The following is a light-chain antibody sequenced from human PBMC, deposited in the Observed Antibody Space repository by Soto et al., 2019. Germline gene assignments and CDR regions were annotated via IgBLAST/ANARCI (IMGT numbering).Light chain of an antibody. CDR3: LQYHSYPYT. CDR1: QSISSW. V-gene: IGKV1-5*03. Sequence: DIQMTQSPSTLSASVGDRVTITCRASQSISSWLTWYQQKPGKAPKVLIYKASSLQSGVPSRFSGSGSGTDFTLTISSLQPDDFATYYCLQYHSYPYTFGQGTKREIK. J-gene: IGKJ2*01. CDR2: KAS.